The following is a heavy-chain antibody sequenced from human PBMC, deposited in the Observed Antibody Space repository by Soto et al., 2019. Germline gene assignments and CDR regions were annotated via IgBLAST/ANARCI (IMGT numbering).Heavy chain of an antibody. D-gene: IGHD3-22*01. CDR3: AKATYYYDSSGYYPFDY. V-gene: IGHV3-23*01. CDR2: ISGSGGST. J-gene: IGHJ4*02. Sequence: PGGSLRLPCAASGFTFTSYAMTWVRHTPGKGLWWVSSISGSGGSTYYADSVKRRFTISRDNSKNTLYLQMNSLRAEDTAVYYCAKATYYYDSSGYYPFDYWGQGTLVTVSS. CDR1: GFTFTSYA.